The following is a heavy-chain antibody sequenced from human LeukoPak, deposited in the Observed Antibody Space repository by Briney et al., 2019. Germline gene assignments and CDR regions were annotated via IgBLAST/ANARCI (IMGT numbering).Heavy chain of an antibody. CDR1: GFIFSSRW. Sequence: PGGSLRLSCAASGFIFSSRWMSWVRQAPGKGLEWVSAISGSGDSTYYSDSVKGRFTISRDNSKNTLYVQMNSLRAEDTAVYYCAKPLVSDYYDSSGYWGYWGQGTLVTVSS. J-gene: IGHJ4*02. CDR2: ISGSGDST. CDR3: AKPLVSDYYDSSGYWGY. D-gene: IGHD3-22*01. V-gene: IGHV3-23*01.